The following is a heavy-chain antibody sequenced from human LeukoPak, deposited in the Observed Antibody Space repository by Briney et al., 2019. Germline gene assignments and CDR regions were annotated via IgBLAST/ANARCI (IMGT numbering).Heavy chain of an antibody. Sequence: ASVKVSCKASGYIFTDYYMHWVRQAPGQGLEWMGWINPNSGGTNYAQKFQGRVTMTRDTSISTAYMELSRLRSDDTAVYYCARGGLPNYYDSSGYWQLDYWGQGTLVTVSS. CDR3: ARGGLPNYYDSSGYWQLDY. CDR2: INPNSGGT. V-gene: IGHV1-2*02. D-gene: IGHD3-22*01. J-gene: IGHJ4*02. CDR1: GYIFTDYY.